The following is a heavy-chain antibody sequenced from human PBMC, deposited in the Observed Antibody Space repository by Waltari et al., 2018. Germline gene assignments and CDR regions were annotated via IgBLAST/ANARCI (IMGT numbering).Heavy chain of an antibody. Sequence: QVQLVQSGAEVKKPGSSVKVSCKASGGTFSSYAISWVRQAPGQGLEWMGRIIPIFGTANYAQKFQGRVTITAEKTTSTAYMGLSRLRSEDTAVYYWATKVGGGRFDYWGQGTLVTVSS. CDR1: GGTFSSYA. J-gene: IGHJ4*02. D-gene: IGHD2-2*01. V-gene: IGHV1-69*13. CDR2: IIPIFGTA. CDR3: ATKVGGGRFDY.